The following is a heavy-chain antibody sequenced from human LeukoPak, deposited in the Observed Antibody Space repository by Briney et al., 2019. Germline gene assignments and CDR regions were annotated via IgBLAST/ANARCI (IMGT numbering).Heavy chain of an antibody. J-gene: IGHJ4*02. CDR2: ISAYNGNT. CDR1: GYTFTSYG. CDR3: ARDPPYDILTGYLNYHFDY. Sequence: ASVKVSCKASGYTFTSYGISWVRQAPGQGLEWMGWISAYNGNTNYAQKLQGRVTMTTDTSTSTAYMELRSLRSDDTAVYYCARDPPYDILTGYLNYHFDYWGQGTLVTVSS. V-gene: IGHV1-18*01. D-gene: IGHD3-9*01.